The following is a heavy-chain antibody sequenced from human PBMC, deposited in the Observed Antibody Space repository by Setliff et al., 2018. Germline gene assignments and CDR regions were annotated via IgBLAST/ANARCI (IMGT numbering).Heavy chain of an antibody. CDR3: AKPTQGQLALGA. J-gene: IGHJ5*02. D-gene: IGHD1-1*01. CDR1: GFTFTSYV. CDR2: MSGSGGSI. Sequence: GESLRLSCVASGFTFTSYVMTWVRQAPGKGLEWVSAMSGSGGSINYADSVKGRFTISRDNSKNTLYLQMDSLRDDDTAVYYCAKPTQGQLALGAWGQGTLVTVSS. V-gene: IGHV3-23*01.